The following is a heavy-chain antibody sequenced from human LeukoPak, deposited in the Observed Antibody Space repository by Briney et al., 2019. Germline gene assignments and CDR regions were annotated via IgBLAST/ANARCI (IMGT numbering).Heavy chain of an antibody. V-gene: IGHV1-2*02. Sequence: GASVTVSCKASEYTFTRYYMHWVRQAPGQGLEWMGWINPNTGGTNYAQKFQGRVTMTRDTSITTAYMELRSLEYDDTAVYYCARGRSFGELGVYWGQGTLLTVSS. CDR1: EYTFTRYY. CDR2: INPNTGGT. D-gene: IGHD3-10*01. J-gene: IGHJ4*02. CDR3: ARGRSFGELGVY.